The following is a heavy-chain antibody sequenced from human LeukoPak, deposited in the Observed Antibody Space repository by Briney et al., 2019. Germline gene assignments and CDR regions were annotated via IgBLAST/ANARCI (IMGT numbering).Heavy chain of an antibody. CDR3: AKGKYSSSSYHFDY. Sequence: PGGSLRLSCAASGFKFDDYTMHWVRQAPGKGLEWVSLIRWDGASTYYAASVQGRFTISRDNNKNSLYLQMNSLRTEDTALYYCAKGKYSSSSYHFDYWGQGTLVTVSS. J-gene: IGHJ4*02. D-gene: IGHD6-6*01. CDR2: IRWDGAST. V-gene: IGHV3-43*01. CDR1: GFKFDDYT.